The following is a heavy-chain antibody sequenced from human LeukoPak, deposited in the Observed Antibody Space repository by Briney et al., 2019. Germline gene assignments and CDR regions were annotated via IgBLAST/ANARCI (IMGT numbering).Heavy chain of an antibody. CDR2: IYYSGST. CDR3: AMGGYSYGFFDY. Sequence: PSGTLSLTCTVSGGSISSGDYYWSWIRQPPGKGLEWIGYIYYSGSTYYNPSLKSRVTISVDTSKNQFSLKLSSVTAADTAVYYCAMGGYSYGFFDYWGQGTLVTVSS. CDR1: GGSISSGDYY. V-gene: IGHV4-30-4*02. D-gene: IGHD5-18*01. J-gene: IGHJ4*02.